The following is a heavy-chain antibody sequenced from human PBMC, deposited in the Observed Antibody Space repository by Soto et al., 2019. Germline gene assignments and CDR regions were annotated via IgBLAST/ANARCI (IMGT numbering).Heavy chain of an antibody. CDR3: ARGGDGFNYYGLPKADY. CDR2: IYYSGST. Sequence: SETLSLTCTVSEGSVSSGDYYWSWIRQPPGKGLEWIGYIYYSGSTYYNPSLKSRVTISVDTSKNQFSLKLSSVTAADTAVYYCARGGDGFNYYGLPKADYWGQGTLVTVSS. J-gene: IGHJ4*02. CDR1: EGSVSSGDYY. D-gene: IGHD3-10*01. V-gene: IGHV4-30-4*01.